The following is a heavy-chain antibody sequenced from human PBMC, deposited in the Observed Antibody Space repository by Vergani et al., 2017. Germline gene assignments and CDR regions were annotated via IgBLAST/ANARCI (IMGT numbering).Heavy chain of an antibody. CDR1: GFTFSSYA. J-gene: IGHJ4*02. V-gene: IGHV3-21*01. CDR2: ISSSSSYI. Sequence: EVQLLESGGGLVQPGGSLRLSCAASGFTFSSYAMSWVRQAPGKGLEWVSSISSSSSYIYYADSVKGRFTISRDNAKNSLYLQMNSLRAEDTAVYYCARGKTTVTTFDYWGQGTLVTVSS. CDR3: ARGKTTVTTFDY. D-gene: IGHD4-17*01.